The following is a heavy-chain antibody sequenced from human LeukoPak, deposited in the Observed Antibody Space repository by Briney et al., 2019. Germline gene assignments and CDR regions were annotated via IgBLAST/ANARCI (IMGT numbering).Heavy chain of an antibody. J-gene: IGHJ5*02. Sequence: GGSLRLSCAASGFTFSTYAMTWVRQAPGKGLEWVSSISNGGGTTYYTDSVKGRFTISRNNSKNTLYLQMNSLRAEDTAVYYCAKGSGGWYQFFDHWGQGTLVTVSS. CDR1: GFTFSTYA. V-gene: IGHV3-23*01. CDR3: AKGSGGWYQFFDH. CDR2: ISNGGGTT. D-gene: IGHD6-19*01.